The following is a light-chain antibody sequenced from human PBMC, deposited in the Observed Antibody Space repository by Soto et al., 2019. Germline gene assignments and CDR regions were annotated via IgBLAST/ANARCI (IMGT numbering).Light chain of an antibody. CDR1: ESLVHSDGNTY. Sequence: DVVMTQSPLSLPVTLGQPASISCRSSESLVHSDGNTYLNWFQQRPDQSPRRLIYRVSNRDSGAPDRFSGSGSGTDFTLKISRVEAEDVGVYYCMQGTHWPRTFGQGTKVEIK. V-gene: IGKV2-30*02. CDR2: RVS. J-gene: IGKJ1*01. CDR3: MQGTHWPRT.